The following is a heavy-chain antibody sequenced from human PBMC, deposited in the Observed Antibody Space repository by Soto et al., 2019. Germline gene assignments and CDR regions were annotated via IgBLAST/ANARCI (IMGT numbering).Heavy chain of an antibody. J-gene: IGHJ6*02. CDR1: GFTFSSYD. CDR3: ARVPDV. Sequence: EVQLVQSGGGLIQTGGSLRLSCAASGFTFSSYDMHWVRQVTGKGLEWVSAIGTAGDTYYTCSVKGRFTISRDNAKKSLYLQMNSLRAGDTAVYYCARVPDVWGQGTTVTVSS. V-gene: IGHV3-13*01. CDR2: IGTAGDT.